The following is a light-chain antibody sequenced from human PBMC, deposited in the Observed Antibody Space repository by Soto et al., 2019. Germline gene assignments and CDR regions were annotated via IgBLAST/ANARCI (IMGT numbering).Light chain of an antibody. CDR3: QQYNGYLTWT. CDR2: DAS. J-gene: IGKJ1*01. V-gene: IGKV1-5*01. CDR1: PSIDRG. Sequence: IQMTPSPSPLSASVGDRVPLPCRARPSIDRGLAWYQQKPGKVPKLLIYDASILESGVPSRFSGSGSETEFTLTISSLQPDDFATYYCQQYNGYLTWTFGQGTKVENK.